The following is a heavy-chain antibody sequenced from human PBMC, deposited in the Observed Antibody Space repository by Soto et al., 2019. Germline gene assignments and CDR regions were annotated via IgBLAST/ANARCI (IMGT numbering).Heavy chain of an antibody. Sequence: QVQLVESGGGVVQPGRSLRLSCAASRFTFSSYGMHWVRQAPGKGLEWVAVISYDGSNKYYADSVKGRFTISRDNSKNTLYLQMNSLSAEDTAVYYCATGQHLDYWGQGTLVTVSS. CDR1: RFTFSSYG. J-gene: IGHJ4*02. CDR2: ISYDGSNK. V-gene: IGHV3-30*03. CDR3: ATGQHLDY.